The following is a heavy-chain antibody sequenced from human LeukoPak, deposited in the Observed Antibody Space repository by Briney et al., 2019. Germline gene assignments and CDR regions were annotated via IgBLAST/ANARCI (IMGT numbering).Heavy chain of an antibody. D-gene: IGHD6-25*01. CDR3: AREGPSAATMMGNYFDY. J-gene: IGHJ4*02. CDR1: GYTFTSYY. Sequence: ASVKVSCKASGYTFTSYYMHWVRQAPGQGVEWMGIINPGGGSTSYAQKFQGRVTMTRDMSTSTVYMELSSLRSEDTAVYYCAREGPSAATMMGNYFDYWGQGTLVTVSS. CDR2: INPGGGST. V-gene: IGHV1-46*01.